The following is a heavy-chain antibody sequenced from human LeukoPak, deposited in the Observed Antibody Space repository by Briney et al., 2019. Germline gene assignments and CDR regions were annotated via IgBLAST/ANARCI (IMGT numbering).Heavy chain of an antibody. J-gene: IGHJ4*02. CDR3: AKSSYSIFDY. D-gene: IGHD5-18*01. Sequence: SETLSLTCTVSGGSISSGFYYWAWIRQPPGKGLEWIGSIYYSGITYYNPSLKSPVTISVDTAKNQFSLNLRSVNAADTAVYYCAKSSYSIFDYWGQGTLVTVSS. CDR2: IYYSGIT. V-gene: IGHV4-39*01. CDR1: GGSISSGFYY.